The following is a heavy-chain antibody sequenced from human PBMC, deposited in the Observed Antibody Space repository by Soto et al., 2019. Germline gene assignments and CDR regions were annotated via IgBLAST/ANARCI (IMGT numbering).Heavy chain of an antibody. CDR3: ARTYYYDSSGYFPVLVGFDI. CDR2: IIPIFGTA. D-gene: IGHD3-22*01. Sequence: QVQLVQSGAEVKKPGSSVKVSCKASGGTFSSYAISWVRQAPGQGLEWMGGIIPIFGTANYAQKFQGRVTITADKSTSTAYMELSSLRSEDTAVYYCARTYYYDSSGYFPVLVGFDIWGQGTMVTVSS. V-gene: IGHV1-69*06. J-gene: IGHJ3*02. CDR1: GGTFSSYA.